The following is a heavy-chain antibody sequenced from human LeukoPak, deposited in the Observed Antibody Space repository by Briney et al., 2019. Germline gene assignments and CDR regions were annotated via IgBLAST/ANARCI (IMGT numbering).Heavy chain of an antibody. CDR2: IYTSGST. CDR3: ARDAVGATTKGFDY. J-gene: IGHJ4*02. D-gene: IGHD1-26*01. V-gene: IGHV4-61*02. CDR1: GGSISSGSHY. Sequence: PSETLSLTCTASGGSISSGSHYWSWIRQPAGKGLEWIGRIYTSGSTNYNPSLKSRVTISVDTSKNQFSLKLSSVTAADTAVYYCARDAVGATTKGFDYWGQGTLVTVSS.